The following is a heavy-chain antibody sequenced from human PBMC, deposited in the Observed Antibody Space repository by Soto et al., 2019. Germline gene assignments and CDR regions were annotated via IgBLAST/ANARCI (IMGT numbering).Heavy chain of an antibody. CDR2: IKSKTDGGTT. V-gene: IGHV3-15*01. D-gene: IGHD6-19*01. J-gene: IGHJ6*02. CDR3: TTDGGIAVAGQYYYYYYGMDV. CDR1: GFTFSNAW. Sequence: GGSLRLSCAASGFTFSNAWMSWVRQAPGKGLEWVGRIKSKTDGGTTDYAAPVKGRFTISRDDSKNTLYLQMNSLKTEDTAAYYCTTDGGIAVAGQYYYYYYGMDVWGQGTTVTVSS.